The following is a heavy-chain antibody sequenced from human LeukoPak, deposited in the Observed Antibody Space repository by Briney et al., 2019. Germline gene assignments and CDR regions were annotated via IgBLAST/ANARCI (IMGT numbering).Heavy chain of an antibody. CDR3: ARNQPPEGPDY. CDR2: ISAYNGNT. D-gene: IGHD1-14*01. V-gene: IGHV1-18*01. Sequence: ASVKVSCKGSGYTFTSYGISWVRQAPGQGLEWMGWISAYNGNTNYAQKLQGRVTMTTDTSTSTAYMELRSLISDDTAVYYCARNQPPEGPDYWGQGTLVTVSS. CDR1: GYTFTSYG. J-gene: IGHJ4*02.